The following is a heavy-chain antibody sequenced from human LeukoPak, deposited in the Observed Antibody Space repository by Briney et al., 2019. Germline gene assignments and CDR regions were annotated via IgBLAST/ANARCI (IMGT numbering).Heavy chain of an antibody. V-gene: IGHV1-18*01. CDR1: GYTFTSYG. D-gene: IGHD3-10*01. CDR3: AGPELTYYYYGMDV. J-gene: IGHJ6*02. Sequence: ASVKVSCKASGYTFTSYGISWVRQAPGQGLEWMGWISAYNGNTNYAQKLQGRVTMTTDTSTSTAYMELRSLRSEDTAVYYCAGPELTYYYYGMDVWGQGTTVTVSS. CDR2: ISAYNGNT.